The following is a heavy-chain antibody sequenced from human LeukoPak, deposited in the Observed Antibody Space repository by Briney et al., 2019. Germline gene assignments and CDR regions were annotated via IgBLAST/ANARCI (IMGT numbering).Heavy chain of an antibody. CDR1: GFTFSSYS. CDR2: ISSTSSTI. V-gene: IGHV3-48*01. D-gene: IGHD3-22*01. Sequence: WGSLRLSCAASGFTFSSYSMNWVRQAPGKGLEWVSYISSTSSTIYYADSVKGRFTISRDNAKNSLYLQMNSLRVEDTAMYYCAGGYFYDSSGLAYFYYMDVWGKGTTVTVSS. CDR3: AGGYFYDSSGLAYFYYMDV. J-gene: IGHJ6*03.